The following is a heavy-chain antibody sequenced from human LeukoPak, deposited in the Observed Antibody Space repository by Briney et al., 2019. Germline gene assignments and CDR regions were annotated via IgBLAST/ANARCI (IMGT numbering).Heavy chain of an antibody. CDR2: INSNGGST. CDR1: GFTFSSYA. Sequence: GGSLRLSCVASGFTFSSYAMHWVRQTPGKGLEYVSGINSNGGSTHYANSVKGRFTISRDNSKHTLYLQMGSLRTEDMAVYYCASDGIYSGYDGPLGYYYYMDVWGKGTTVTISS. V-gene: IGHV3-64*01. D-gene: IGHD5-12*01. CDR3: ASDGIYSGYDGPLGYYYYMDV. J-gene: IGHJ6*03.